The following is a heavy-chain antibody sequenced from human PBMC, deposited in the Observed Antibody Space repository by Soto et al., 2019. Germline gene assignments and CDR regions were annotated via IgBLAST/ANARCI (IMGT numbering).Heavy chain of an antibody. Sequence: YLRLSCAASGLTFDDYAMHWVRQVPGKGLEWVSGINWNSGSIGYADSVKGRFAISRDNAKNSLHLQMNSLRAEDTAFYYCVKDESINWYSGHFRHWGQGTLVTVSS. V-gene: IGHV3-9*01. J-gene: IGHJ1*01. CDR3: VKDESINWYSGHFRH. CDR2: INWNSGSI. CDR1: GLTFDDYA. D-gene: IGHD6-13*01.